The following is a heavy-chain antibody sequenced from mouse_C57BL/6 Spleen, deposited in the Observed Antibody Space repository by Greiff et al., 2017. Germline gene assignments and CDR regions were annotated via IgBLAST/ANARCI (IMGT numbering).Heavy chain of an antibody. CDR3: ARSGGRTWFAY. V-gene: IGHV1-54*01. J-gene: IGHJ3*01. CDR2: INPGSGGT. Sequence: VQLQQSGAELVRPGTSVKVSCKASGYAFTNYLIEWVKQRPGQGLEWIGVINPGSGGTNYNEKFKGKATLTADKSSSTAYMQLSSLTSEDSAVYFCARSGGRTWFAYWGQGTLVTVSA. D-gene: IGHD1-1*01. CDR1: GYAFTNYL.